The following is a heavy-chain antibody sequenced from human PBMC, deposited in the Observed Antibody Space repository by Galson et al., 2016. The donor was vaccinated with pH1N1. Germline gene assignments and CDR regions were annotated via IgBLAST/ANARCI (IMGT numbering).Heavy chain of an antibody. CDR3: ARLGIPAAIDYHYYMDV. J-gene: IGHJ6*03. CDR1: GYSFSTYW. CDR2: IYPGDSDT. V-gene: IGHV5-51*01. D-gene: IGHD2-2*01. Sequence: QSGAEVKKPGESLKISYKGTGYSFSTYWIAWVRQMPGEGLEWMGIIYPGDSDTRYSPSFHGQVTIPADKSISAAYLQWSSLQASDTAMYFCARLGIPAAIDYHYYMDVWGKGTTVTVSS.